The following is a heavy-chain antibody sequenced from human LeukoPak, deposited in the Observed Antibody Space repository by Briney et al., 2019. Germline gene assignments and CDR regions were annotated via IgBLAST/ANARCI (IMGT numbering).Heavy chain of an antibody. J-gene: IGHJ6*04. CDR1: GFIFSTYA. CDR3: ASPYCSGGSCYSFSLDV. Sequence: PGGSLRLSCATSGFIFSTYAMIWVRQAPGKGLEWVSAISYSGGSTFYADSVKGRFTISRDNSRNTLYLQMSSLRAEDTAMYYCASPYCSGGSCYSFSLDVWGKGTTVTISS. CDR2: ISYSGGST. V-gene: IGHV3-23*01. D-gene: IGHD2-15*01.